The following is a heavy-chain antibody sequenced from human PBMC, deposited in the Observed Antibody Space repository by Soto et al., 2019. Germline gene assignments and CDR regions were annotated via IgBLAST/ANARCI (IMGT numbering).Heavy chain of an antibody. CDR1: GYTFTSYG. CDR3: ARVRDYYDSSGYYVDY. D-gene: IGHD3-22*01. CDR2: ISAYNGNT. J-gene: IGHJ4*02. Sequence: ASVKVSCKASGYTFTSYGISCVRQAPGQGLEWMGWISAYNGNTNYAQKLQGRVTMTTDTSTSTAYMELRSLRSDDTAVYYCARVRDYYDSSGYYVDYWGQGTLVTVSS. V-gene: IGHV1-18*01.